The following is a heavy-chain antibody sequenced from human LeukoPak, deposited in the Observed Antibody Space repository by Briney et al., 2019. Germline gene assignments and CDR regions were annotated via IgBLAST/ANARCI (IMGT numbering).Heavy chain of an antibody. CDR2: ISSSSGYT. CDR1: GFTFSDYY. Sequence: PGGSLRLSCAASGFTFSDYYMSWIRQAPGKGLEWVSYISSSSGYTNYADSVKGRFTISRDNAKNSLYLQMNSLRAEDTAVYYCARGGAVAGRGYPFDYWGQGTLVTVSS. V-gene: IGHV3-11*06. D-gene: IGHD6-19*01. J-gene: IGHJ4*02. CDR3: ARGGAVAGRGYPFDY.